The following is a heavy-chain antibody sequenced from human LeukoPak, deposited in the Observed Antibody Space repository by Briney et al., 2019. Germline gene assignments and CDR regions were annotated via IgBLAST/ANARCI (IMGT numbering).Heavy chain of an antibody. D-gene: IGHD1-14*01. J-gene: IGHJ4*01. CDR3: AREGRDRNRFEY. CDR1: GVSISSYY. V-gene: IGHV4-59*01. Sequence: SETLSLTCTVSGVSISSYYWSWIRQPPGKGLEWIGYIYYTGNTHYNFSLKSRVTISVATSKNQFSLKLSSVTAADTATYYCAREGRDRNRFEYWGHGTLVTVSS. CDR2: IYYTGNT.